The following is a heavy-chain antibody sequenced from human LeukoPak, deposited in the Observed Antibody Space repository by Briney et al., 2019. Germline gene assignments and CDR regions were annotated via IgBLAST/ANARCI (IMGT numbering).Heavy chain of an antibody. CDR1: GGSFSGQY. CDR2: INHSGST. CDR3: ARGGRNSEHYFDY. J-gene: IGHJ4*02. V-gene: IGHV4-34*01. D-gene: IGHD4-23*01. Sequence: PSETLSLTCAVSGGSFSGQYWTWVRQFPGKGLEWIGEINHSGSTNYNPSLKSRVTISVDTSKNQFSLKLSSVTAADTAVYYCARGGRNSEHYFDYWGQGTLVTVSS.